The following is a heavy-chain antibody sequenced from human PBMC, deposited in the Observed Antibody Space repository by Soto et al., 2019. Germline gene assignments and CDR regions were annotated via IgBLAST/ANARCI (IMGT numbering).Heavy chain of an antibody. CDR1: GFTFSSYS. D-gene: IGHD1-7*01. CDR3: ARDQFRTGTTLDY. Sequence: EVQLVESGGGLVKPGGSLRLSCAASGFTFSSYSMNWVRQAPGKGLEWVSSISSSSSYIYYADSVKGRFTISRDNAKRSLYLQMNSLRAENTGVYYCARDQFRTGTTLDYWGQGTLVTVSS. CDR2: ISSSSSYI. J-gene: IGHJ4*02. V-gene: IGHV3-21*01.